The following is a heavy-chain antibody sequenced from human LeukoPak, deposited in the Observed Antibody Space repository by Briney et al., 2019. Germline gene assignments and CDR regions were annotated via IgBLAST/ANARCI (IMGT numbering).Heavy chain of an antibody. CDR2: ISGSGGSS. CDR1: GFTFNNFD. V-gene: IGHV3-23*01. D-gene: IGHD3-22*01. CDR3: AKVAHFSDSRGFHGDYGMDV. J-gene: IGHJ6*02. Sequence: GGSLRLSCAASGFTFNNFDMSWVRRAPGKGLEWVSSISGSGGSSYYADSVKGRFTISRDNSKNTLYLQMSGLRAADTAIYYCAKVAHFSDSRGFHGDYGMDVWGQGTTVTVSS.